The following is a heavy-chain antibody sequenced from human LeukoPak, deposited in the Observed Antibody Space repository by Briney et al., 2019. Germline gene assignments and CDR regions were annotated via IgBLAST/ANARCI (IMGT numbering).Heavy chain of an antibody. J-gene: IGHJ4*01. Sequence: GGSLRLSCAASGFTFSSYWMSWVRQAPGKGLEWVANIKKDGSEKYYVDSVKGRFTISRDNAKTSLYLQMNSLRAEDTAVYYCARSFSSSALDYWGQEPWSPSPQ. D-gene: IGHD6-6*01. CDR2: IKKDGSEK. CDR3: ARSFSSSALDY. CDR1: GFTFSSYW. V-gene: IGHV3-7*01.